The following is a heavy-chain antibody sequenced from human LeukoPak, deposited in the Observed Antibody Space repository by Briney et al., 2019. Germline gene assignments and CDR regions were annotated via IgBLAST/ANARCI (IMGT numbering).Heavy chain of an antibody. V-gene: IGHV4-59*01. CDR2: IYYSGSA. J-gene: IGHJ6*02. D-gene: IGHD3-10*01. CDR1: GGSISGYY. CDR3: ARCAYGSGTYYFYYYGMDV. Sequence: SETLSLTCTVSGGSISGYYWSWIRQPPGKGLEWIGYIYYSGSANYNPSLKSRVTISVDTSKNQSSLKLSSVTAADTAVYYCARCAYGSGTYYFYYYGMDVWGQGTTVTVSS.